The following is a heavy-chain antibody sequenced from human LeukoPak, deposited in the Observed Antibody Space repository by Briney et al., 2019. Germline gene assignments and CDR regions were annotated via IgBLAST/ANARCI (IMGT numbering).Heavy chain of an antibody. CDR3: AKGEWELLHFDY. CDR1: GFTFSSYA. V-gene: IGHV3-23*01. CDR2: ISGSGGST. D-gene: IGHD1-26*01. J-gene: IGHJ4*02. Sequence: GGSLRLTCAASGFTFSSYAMSWVRQAPGKGLEWVSAISGSGGSTYYADSVKGRFTISRDNSKNTLYLQMNSLRAEDTAVYYCAKGEWELLHFDYWGQGTLVTVSS.